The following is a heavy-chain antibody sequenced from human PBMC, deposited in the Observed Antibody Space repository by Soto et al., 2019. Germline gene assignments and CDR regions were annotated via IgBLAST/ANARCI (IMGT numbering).Heavy chain of an antibody. D-gene: IGHD2-2*01. Sequence: EVQLVESGGGLVKPGRSLRLSCTGSGFTFGDYGMSWFRQAPGKGLEWVGFVRTKPYGGTTEYGASAKGRFNISRDDSKSIAYLQMNSLKAEDTAVYYCSRVRLLQIVVVPAAIVTAFDIWGQGTTVTVSS. V-gene: IGHV3-49*05. CDR1: GFTFGDYG. CDR3: SRVRLLQIVVVPAAIVTAFDI. CDR2: VRTKPYGGTT. J-gene: IGHJ3*02.